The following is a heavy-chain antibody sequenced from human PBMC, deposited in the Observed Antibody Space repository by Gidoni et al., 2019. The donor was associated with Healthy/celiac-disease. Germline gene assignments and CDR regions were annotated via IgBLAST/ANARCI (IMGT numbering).Heavy chain of an antibody. V-gene: IGHV3-30-3*01. Sequence: QVQLVESGGGVVQPGRSLRLSCAASGFTFSSYAMHWVRQAPGKGLEWVAVISYDVSNKDYSDSVKCRFTISRDNSKNTLYLQMNSLRAEDTAVYYCARLDYGDYPTDAFDIWGQGTMVTVSS. CDR3: ARLDYGDYPTDAFDI. J-gene: IGHJ3*02. CDR2: ISYDVSNK. D-gene: IGHD4-17*01. CDR1: GFTFSSYA.